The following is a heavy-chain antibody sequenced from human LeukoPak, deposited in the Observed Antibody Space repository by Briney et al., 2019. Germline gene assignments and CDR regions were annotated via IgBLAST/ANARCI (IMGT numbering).Heavy chain of an antibody. CDR2: IYYTGNT. D-gene: IGHD3-10*01. CDR3: ARKPMVRGIIYYFDS. V-gene: IGHV4-39*01. Sequence: SETLSLTCAVSGGSISSTTYYWGWIRQPPGKGLEWIGSIYYTGNTYYNPSLKSRVTISVDRSKNQFSLKLSSVTAADTAVYYCARKPMVRGIIYYFDSWGQGTLVTVSS. CDR1: GGSISSTTYY. J-gene: IGHJ4*02.